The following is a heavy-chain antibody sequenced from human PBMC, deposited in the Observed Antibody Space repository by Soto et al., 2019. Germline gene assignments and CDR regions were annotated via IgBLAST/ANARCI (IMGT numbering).Heavy chain of an antibody. V-gene: IGHV1-8*01. Sequence: QVQLVQSGAEVKKPGASVKVSCKASGYTLTSYDINWVRQATGQGLEWMGWMNPNSGNTGYPQNFQGRVTMTRDTSISTAYMELRSLRCEDTAVYYCASGDTQLYCSGGSCYADAFDIWGQGTMVTVSS. J-gene: IGHJ3*02. CDR2: MNPNSGNT. CDR3: ASGDTQLYCSGGSCYADAFDI. D-gene: IGHD2-15*01. CDR1: GYTLTSYD.